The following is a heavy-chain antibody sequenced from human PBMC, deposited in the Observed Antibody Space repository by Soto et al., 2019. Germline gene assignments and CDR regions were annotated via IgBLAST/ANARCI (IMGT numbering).Heavy chain of an antibody. CDR3: AKGLVAAAYVETSPFDF. V-gene: IGHV3-23*01. Sequence: EVRLLESGGGLVQPGGSLRLSCAASGVTFSSYAMGWVRQAPVKGLEWVSGIDGSGGDTSFADSVKGRCTISRDNSENTLYLHMNSRRAEDTARYFCAKGLVAAAYVETSPFDFWGQGTLVTVSS. CDR1: GVTFSSYA. D-gene: IGHD2-15*01. J-gene: IGHJ4*02. CDR2: IDGSGGDT.